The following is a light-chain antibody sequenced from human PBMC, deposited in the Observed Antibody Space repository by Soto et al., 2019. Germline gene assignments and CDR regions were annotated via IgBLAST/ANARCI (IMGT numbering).Light chain of an antibody. J-gene: IGKJ2*01. CDR3: QQFGTSPRYT. CDR1: QSVGSTY. V-gene: IGKV3-20*01. CDR2: EAS. Sequence: EILLTQSTGTLSFSPGERATLSCRTSQSVGSTYLAWYQQKPGQAPRLLIYEASRRATGIPDRFSGSGSGTDLTLTISRLEPEDFGVYYCQQFGTSPRYTFGQGTQREI.